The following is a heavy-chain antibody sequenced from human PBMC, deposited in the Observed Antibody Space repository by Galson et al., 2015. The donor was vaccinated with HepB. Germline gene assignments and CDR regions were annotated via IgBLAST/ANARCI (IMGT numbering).Heavy chain of an antibody. CDR3: QFNYDDSSPLYYGMDV. CDR2: ISSSSSYI. V-gene: IGHV3-21*01. J-gene: IGHJ6*02. D-gene: IGHD3-22*01. CDR1: GFTFSSDS. Sequence: SLRLSCATSGFTFSSDSMNWVRQAPGKGLEWVSSISSSSSYIYYADSVKGRFTISRDNAKNSLYLQMHSLRAEDTAVYYCQFNYDDSSPLYYGMDVWGQGTTFTVSS.